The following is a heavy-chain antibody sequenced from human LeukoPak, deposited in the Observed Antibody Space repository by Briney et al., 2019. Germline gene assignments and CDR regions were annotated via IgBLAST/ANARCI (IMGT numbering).Heavy chain of an antibody. V-gene: IGHV1-2*02. CDR1: GYTFTGYY. D-gene: IGHD3-9*01. CDR3: ARNFDMKGFDP. J-gene: IGHJ5*02. CDR2: INSDSGFT. Sequence: GASVKVSCKASGYTFTGYYMNWVRQAPGQGLEWMGWINSDSGFTEYAQKFQGRVTMTRDTSITTVYMDLTRLTSDDTAVYHCARNFDMKGFDPWGQGTLVTVSS.